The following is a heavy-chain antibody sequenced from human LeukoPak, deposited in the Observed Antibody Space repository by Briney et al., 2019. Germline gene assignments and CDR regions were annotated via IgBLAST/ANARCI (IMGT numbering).Heavy chain of an antibody. CDR2: IGGSGGST. V-gene: IGHV3-23*01. CDR1: GFTFSSCA. CDR3: AKDHYGSGSYREFDY. J-gene: IGHJ4*02. D-gene: IGHD3-10*01. Sequence: GGSLRLSCAASGFTFSSCAMSWVRQAPGKGLEWVSAIGGSGGSTYYADSVKGRFTISRDNSKNTLYLQMNSLRAEDTAVYYCAKDHYGSGSYREFDYWGQGTLVTVSS.